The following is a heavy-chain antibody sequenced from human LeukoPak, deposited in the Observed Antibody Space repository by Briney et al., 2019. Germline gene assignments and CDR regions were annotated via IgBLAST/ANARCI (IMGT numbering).Heavy chain of an antibody. CDR2: INPNSGGT. J-gene: IGHJ4*02. Sequence: GASVKVSCKASGYTFTGYYMHWVRQAPGQGLEWMGWINPNSGGTNYAQKFQGRVTMTRDTSISTAYMGLSRLRSDDTAVYYCASPYYYGSGSYYNEYWGQGTLVTVSS. D-gene: IGHD3-10*01. CDR3: ASPYYYGSGSYYNEY. CDR1: GYTFTGYY. V-gene: IGHV1-2*02.